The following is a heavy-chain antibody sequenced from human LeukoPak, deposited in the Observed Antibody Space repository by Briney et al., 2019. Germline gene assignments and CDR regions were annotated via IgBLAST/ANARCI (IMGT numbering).Heavy chain of an antibody. CDR1: GGSFSGYY. CDR3: ARLPMVRGVDYYYYGMDV. CDR2: INHSGST. J-gene: IGHJ6*02. D-gene: IGHD3-10*01. Sequence: SETLSLTCAVYGGSFSGYYWSWTRQPPGKGLVWIGEINHSGSTNYNPSLKSRVTISVDTSKNQFSLKLSSVTAADTAVYYCARLPMVRGVDYYYYGMDVWGQGTTVTVSS. V-gene: IGHV4-34*01.